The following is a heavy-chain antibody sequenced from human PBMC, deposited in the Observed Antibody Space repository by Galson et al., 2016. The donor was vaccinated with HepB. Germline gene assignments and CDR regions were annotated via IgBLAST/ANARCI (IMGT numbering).Heavy chain of an antibody. J-gene: IGHJ6*02. CDR1: GASISGYY. Sequence: LSLTCTVSGASISGYYLSWIRQPPGKGLEWIGYIYYSGRTNYNPSPKSRVTISVDTSKNQFSLKLSAVTAADTAVYYCARDDSGGWYGFHYGMDVWGQGTTVTVSS. CDR3: ARDDSGGWYGFHYGMDV. V-gene: IGHV4-59*01. D-gene: IGHD6-19*01. CDR2: IYYSGRT.